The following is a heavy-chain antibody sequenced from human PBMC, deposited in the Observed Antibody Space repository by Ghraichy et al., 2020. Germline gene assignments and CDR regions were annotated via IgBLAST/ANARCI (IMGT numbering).Heavy chain of an antibody. CDR2: INHSGST. V-gene: IGHV4-34*01. D-gene: IGHD3-22*01. CDR3: ARGRSWQYDDSSGYYWGYYYCGMDG. Sequence: SETLSLTCAVYGGSSSGYYWSWIRQPPGKGLEWIGEINHSGSTNYNPSLKSRVTISVDTSKNQFSLKLSSVTAADTAVYYCARGRSWQYDDSSGYYWGYYYCGMDGGGQGTTVTGSS. CDR1: GGSSSGYY. J-gene: IGHJ6*02.